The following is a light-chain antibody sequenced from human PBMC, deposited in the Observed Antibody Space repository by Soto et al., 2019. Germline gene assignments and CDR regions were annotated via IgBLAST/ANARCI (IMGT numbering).Light chain of an antibody. CDR2: MGS. Sequence: DIVMTQSPLSLSVTPGEPASISCRSSQSLLHNNGNSYLDWYLQKPGQSPQLLIYMGSTRSSGVPDRFSGTGSGTDFTLTISRVEAEDVGVYYCMQGRQTPNTFGGGTRVEIK. CDR3: MQGRQTPNT. J-gene: IGKJ4*01. CDR1: QSLLHNNGNSY. V-gene: IGKV2-28*01.